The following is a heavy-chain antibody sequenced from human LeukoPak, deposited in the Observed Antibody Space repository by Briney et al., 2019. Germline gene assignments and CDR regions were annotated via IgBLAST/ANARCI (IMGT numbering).Heavy chain of an antibody. J-gene: IGHJ4*02. V-gene: IGHV3-23*01. CDR3: ARAVGCSGGSCYFDY. Sequence: PGGSLRLSCAASGFTFSSYAMSWVRQAPGRGLEWVSAISGSGGHTYYADSVKGRFTISRDNSKNTLFLQMNSLRAEDTALYYCARAVGCSGGSCYFDYWGQGTLVTVSS. D-gene: IGHD2-15*01. CDR2: ISGSGGHT. CDR1: GFTFSSYA.